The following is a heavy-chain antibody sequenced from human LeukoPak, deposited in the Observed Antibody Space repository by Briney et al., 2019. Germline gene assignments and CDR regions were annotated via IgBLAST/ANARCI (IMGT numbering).Heavy chain of an antibody. V-gene: IGHV3-9*03. J-gene: IGHJ4*02. D-gene: IGHD3-22*01. CDR2: ISWNSGSI. CDR3: AKGGSSGYSVAPLDY. CDR1: GFTFDDYA. Sequence: PGGSLRLSCAASGFTFDDYAMHWVRQAPGKGLEWVSGISWNSGSIGYADSVKGRFTISRDNAKNSLYLQMNSLRAEDMALYYCAKGGSSGYSVAPLDYWGQGTLVTVSS.